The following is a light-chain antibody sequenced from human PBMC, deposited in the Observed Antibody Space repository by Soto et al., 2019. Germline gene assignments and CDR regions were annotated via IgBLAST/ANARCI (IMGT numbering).Light chain of an antibody. Sequence: EIVMTQSPATLSVSPGERATLSCRASQSVSSNLAWYQQKPGQAPRLLIYGASNSATGIPARFSGSGSGTEFTPTISSLQSEDFVVYYCQKYNNWPRTFGQGTKVEIK. J-gene: IGKJ1*01. CDR3: QKYNNWPRT. V-gene: IGKV3-15*01. CDR1: QSVSSN. CDR2: GAS.